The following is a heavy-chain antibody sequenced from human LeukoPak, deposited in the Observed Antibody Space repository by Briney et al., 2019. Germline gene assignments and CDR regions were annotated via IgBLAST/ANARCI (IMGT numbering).Heavy chain of an antibody. CDR3: AREFRKVGATSSLGYYMDV. J-gene: IGHJ6*03. D-gene: IGHD1-26*01. Sequence: ASVKVSCKASGYTFTGYYMHWVRQAPGQGLEWMGWINPNSGGTNYAQKFQGRVTMTRDTSISTAYMELSRLRSDDTAVYYCAREFRKVGATSSLGYYMDVWGKGTTVTVSS. V-gene: IGHV1-2*02. CDR1: GYTFTGYY. CDR2: INPNSGGT.